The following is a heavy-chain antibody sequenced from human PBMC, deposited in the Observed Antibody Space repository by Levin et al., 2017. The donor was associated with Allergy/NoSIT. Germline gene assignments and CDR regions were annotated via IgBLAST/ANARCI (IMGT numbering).Heavy chain of an antibody. J-gene: IGHJ4*02. CDR3: ARDMGSGLFDY. D-gene: IGHD3-10*01. Sequence: GESLKISCKASGYTFTSYGISWVRQAPGQGLEWMGWISAYNGNTNYAQKLQGRVTMTTDTSTSTAYMELRSLRSDDTAVYYCARDMGSGLFDYWGQGTLVTVSS. V-gene: IGHV1-18*01. CDR2: ISAYNGNT. CDR1: GYTFTSYG.